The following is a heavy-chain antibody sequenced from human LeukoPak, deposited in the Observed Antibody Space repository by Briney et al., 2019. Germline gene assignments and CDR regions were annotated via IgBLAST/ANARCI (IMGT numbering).Heavy chain of an antibody. Sequence: GGSLRLSCAASGFTFNNYAMSWVRQAPGKGLEWLTDIWYDGSNKYYTDSVKGRFTISRGNSKNTLYLQMSSLRAGDTAVYYCARDSNSYGSGATIDYWGQGTLVTVSS. CDR2: IWYDGSNK. D-gene: IGHD3-10*01. V-gene: IGHV3-33*01. J-gene: IGHJ4*02. CDR3: ARDSNSYGSGATIDY. CDR1: GFTFNNYA.